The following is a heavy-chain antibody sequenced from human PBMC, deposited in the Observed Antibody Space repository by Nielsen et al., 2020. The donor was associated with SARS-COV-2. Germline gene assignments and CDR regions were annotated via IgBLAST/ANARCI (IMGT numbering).Heavy chain of an antibody. Sequence: GESLKISCGASGFTISSSFMSWVRQAAGKGLDWVSVIYTDGSTSHADSVKGRFTISRDNSKNTLYLQMNSLRAEDTAVYYCARDNWGRMDAWGQGTTVTVSS. V-gene: IGHV3-66*01. CDR1: GFTISSSF. CDR3: ARDNWGRMDA. D-gene: IGHD7-27*01. CDR2: IYTDGST. J-gene: IGHJ6*02.